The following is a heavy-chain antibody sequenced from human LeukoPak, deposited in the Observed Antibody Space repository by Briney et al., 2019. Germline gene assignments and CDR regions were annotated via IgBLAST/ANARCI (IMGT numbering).Heavy chain of an antibody. CDR2: IWYDGSNK. D-gene: IGHD6-13*01. Sequence: GGSLRLSCAASGFTFSSYGMHWVRQAPGKGLEWVAVIWYDGSNKFYADSVKGRFTIPRDNSKNTLYLQMNSLRAEDTAVYYCARDRAAADLDYWGQGTLVTVSS. CDR1: GFTFSSYG. J-gene: IGHJ4*02. V-gene: IGHV3-33*01. CDR3: ARDRAAADLDY.